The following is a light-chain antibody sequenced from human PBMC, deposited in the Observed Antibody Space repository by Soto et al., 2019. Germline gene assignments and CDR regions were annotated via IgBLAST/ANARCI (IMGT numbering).Light chain of an antibody. CDR3: QGWDSSSDHSVV. J-gene: IGLJ2*01. CDR1: NIGSKS. V-gene: IGLV3-21*04. Sequence: SYELTQPPSVSVAPGKTARITCGGNNIGSKSVHWYQQKPGQAPVLVIYYDSDRPSGIPERFSGSNSGNTATLTISRVEAGDEADYYCQGWDSSSDHSVVFGGGTKLTVL. CDR2: YDS.